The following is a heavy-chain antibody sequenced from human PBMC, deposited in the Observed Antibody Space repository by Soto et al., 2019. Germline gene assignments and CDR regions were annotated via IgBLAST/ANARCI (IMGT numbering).Heavy chain of an antibody. Sequence: LVQSGAEVKKPGASVRVSCKASGYTFSSFGLSWVRQAPGQGPEWMGWISPETGKTEYSHKFQFRVTMTTDTSTRTLFLDLGSTTSDATSVYYSTRYLFFISTSTVTTDAFWGQGTLVTVSS. CDR2: ISPETGKT. CDR3: TRYLFFISTSTVTTDAF. V-gene: IGHV1-18*04. CDR1: GYTFSSFG. D-gene: IGHD4-17*01. J-gene: IGHJ4*02.